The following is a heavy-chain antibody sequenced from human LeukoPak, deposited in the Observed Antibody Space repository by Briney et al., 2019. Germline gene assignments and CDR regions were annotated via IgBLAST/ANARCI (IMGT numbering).Heavy chain of an antibody. V-gene: IGHV4-34*01. CDR2: INHSGST. CDR1: GGSFSGYH. Sequence: PSETLSLTCGVYGGSFSGYHWTWIRQPPGKGLEWIGEINHSGSTNYNPSLKSRVTISVDTSKNQFSLKLSSVTAADTAVYYCATPAMYSSSSMDVWGKGTTVTVSS. J-gene: IGHJ6*04. D-gene: IGHD6-13*01. CDR3: ATPAMYSSSSMDV.